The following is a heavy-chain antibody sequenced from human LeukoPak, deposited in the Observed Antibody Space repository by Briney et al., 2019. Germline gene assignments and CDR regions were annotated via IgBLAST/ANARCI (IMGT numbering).Heavy chain of an antibody. CDR1: GFTFSSYW. J-gene: IGHJ4*02. V-gene: IGHV3-74*01. CDR2: INSDGSST. Sequence: GGSLRLSCAASGFTFSSYWMHWVRQAPEKGLVWVSRINSDGSSTSYADSVKGRFTISRDNAKNTLYLQMNSLRAEDTAVYYCARRATVVTEDFDYWGQGTLVTVSS. D-gene: IGHD4-23*01. CDR3: ARRATVVTEDFDY.